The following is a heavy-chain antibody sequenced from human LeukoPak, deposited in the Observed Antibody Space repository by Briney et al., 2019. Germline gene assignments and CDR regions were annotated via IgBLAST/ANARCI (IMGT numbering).Heavy chain of an antibody. V-gene: IGHV3-7*01. CDR3: ASVDRAIVHHYGMDV. Sequence: PGGSLRLSCAASGFTFSSYWMSWVRQAPGKGLEWVANIKQDGSETYHVDSVKGRFTISRDNARNSLYLQMNSLRAEDTAVYYCASVDRAIVHHYGMDVWGQGTTVTVSS. J-gene: IGHJ6*02. D-gene: IGHD5-18*01. CDR1: GFTFSSYW. CDR2: IKQDGSET.